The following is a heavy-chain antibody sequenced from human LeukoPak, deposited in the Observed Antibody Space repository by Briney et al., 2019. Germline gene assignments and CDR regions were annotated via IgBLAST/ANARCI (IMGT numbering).Heavy chain of an antibody. CDR1: GDSISRGRYY. Sequence: SQTLSLTCTVSGDSISRGRYYWSWVRQPAGKELEWIGRIYASGKTDYNPYTPSLKSRVAMSLDTSKNQVSLYLTSVTAADTAMYFCARAVALAVHLDSYYFDYWGQGTLVTVSS. CDR3: ARAVALAVHLDSYYFDY. CDR2: IYASGKT. D-gene: IGHD3/OR15-3a*01. V-gene: IGHV4-61*02. J-gene: IGHJ4*02.